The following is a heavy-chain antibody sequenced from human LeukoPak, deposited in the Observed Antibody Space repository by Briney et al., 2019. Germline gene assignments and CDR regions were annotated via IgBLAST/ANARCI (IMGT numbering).Heavy chain of an antibody. CDR3: ARDRSLRLFDY. CDR2: ISSSRSYI. D-gene: IGHD3-10*01. J-gene: IGHJ4*02. Sequence: GGSLRLSCAASGFTFSSYSMNWVRQAPGKGLEWVSSISSSRSYIYYADSVEGRFTISRDNAKNSLYLQMNSLRAEDTAVYYCARDRSLRLFDYWGQGTLVTVSS. CDR1: GFTFSSYS. V-gene: IGHV3-21*01.